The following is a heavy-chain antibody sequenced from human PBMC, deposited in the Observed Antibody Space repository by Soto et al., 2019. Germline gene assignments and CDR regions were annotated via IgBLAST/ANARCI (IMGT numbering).Heavy chain of an antibody. J-gene: IGHJ4*02. CDR1: GFTFSNAW. CDR2: IKSKTDGGTT. Sequence: GGSLRLSCAASGFTFSNAWMNWVRQAPGKGLEWVGRIKSKTDGGTTDYAAPVKGRFTISRDDSKNTLYLQMNSLKTEDTAVYYCTTDPRQYYYDSSGYYPTFDYWGQGTLVTVSS. V-gene: IGHV3-15*07. D-gene: IGHD3-22*01. CDR3: TTDPRQYYYDSSGYYPTFDY.